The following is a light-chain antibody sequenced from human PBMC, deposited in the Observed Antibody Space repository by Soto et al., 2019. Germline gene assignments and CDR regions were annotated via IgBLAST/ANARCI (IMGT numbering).Light chain of an antibody. Sequence: DIQMTQSPSSVSASVGDRVTFTCRASQHISSWLAWYQQKPGKAPKLLIAAASILQSGVPSRFSGSGYGTDFTLPIRSLQPEDFATYFCQQGYNFPFTFGPGTRLEIK. J-gene: IGKJ3*01. V-gene: IGKV1-12*02. CDR1: QHISSW. CDR2: AAS. CDR3: QQGYNFPFT.